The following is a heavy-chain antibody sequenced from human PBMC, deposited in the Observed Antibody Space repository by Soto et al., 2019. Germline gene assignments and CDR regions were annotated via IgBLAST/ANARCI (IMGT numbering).Heavy chain of an antibody. CDR3: ARRRINYYYMDV. CDR2: MNPNSGNT. Sequence: ASVKVSCKASGYTFTSYDINWVRQATGQGLEWMGWMNPNSGNTGYAQKFQGRVTMTRNTSISTAYMELSSLISEDTAVYYCARRRINYYYMDVWGKGTTVTVSS. CDR1: GYTFTSYD. J-gene: IGHJ6*03. V-gene: IGHV1-8*01.